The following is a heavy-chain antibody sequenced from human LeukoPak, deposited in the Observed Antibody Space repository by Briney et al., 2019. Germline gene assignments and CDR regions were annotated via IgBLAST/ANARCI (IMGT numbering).Heavy chain of an antibody. CDR2: IYHGGST. V-gene: IGHV4-38-2*01. J-gene: IGHJ5*02. Sequence: SETLSLTCAVSAYSISSGHYWGWIRQPPGKGLEWIGHIYHGGSTNYNPSLKSRVTISVDTSKNQFSLKLSSVTAADTAVYYCARVVTKYYYDSSGSSVDPWGQGTLVTVSS. CDR1: AYSISSGHY. D-gene: IGHD3-22*01. CDR3: ARVVTKYYYDSSGSSVDP.